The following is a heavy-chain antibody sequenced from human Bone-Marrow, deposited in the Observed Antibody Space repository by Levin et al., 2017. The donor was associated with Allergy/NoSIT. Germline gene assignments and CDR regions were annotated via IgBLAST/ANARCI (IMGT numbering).Heavy chain of an antibody. V-gene: IGHV3-23*01. CDR1: GFTFSSYA. J-gene: IGHJ4*02. D-gene: IGHD1-7*01. Sequence: PGGSLRLSCAASGFTFSSYAMNWVRQAPGKGLEWVSAISGSGGSTYYADSVKGRFTISRDNSKNTLYLQMNSLRAEDTAVYYCAKAILELRIIDYWGQGTLVTVSS. CDR3: AKAILELRIIDY. CDR2: ISGSGGST.